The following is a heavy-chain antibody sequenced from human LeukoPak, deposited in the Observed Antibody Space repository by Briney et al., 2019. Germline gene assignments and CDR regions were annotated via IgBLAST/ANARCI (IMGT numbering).Heavy chain of an antibody. CDR1: GGSISSGDSY. J-gene: IGHJ1*01. V-gene: IGHV4-30-4*01. CDR3: AKHYPGSEAYGFFQH. Sequence: SQTLSLTCIVSGGSISSGDSYWSWIRQPPGKGLEWIGYIYDSGSTYYNPSLKSRLTMSVDTSKMQFSLRLSSVTAADTALYYCAKHYPGSEAYGFFQHWSQGTLVTVSS. CDR2: IYDSGST. D-gene: IGHD3-10*01.